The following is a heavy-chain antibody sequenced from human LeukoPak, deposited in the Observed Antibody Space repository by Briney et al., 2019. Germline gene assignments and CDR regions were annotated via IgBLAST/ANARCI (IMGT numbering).Heavy chain of an antibody. CDR2: ISYDGSIN. CDR1: GFTFNSYA. J-gene: IGHJ4*02. D-gene: IGHD2-15*01. Sequence: GGSLRLSCAASGFTFNSYAVHWVRQAPGKGLEWVAVISYDGSINFYSASVKGRFTISRDNSKNTLYLQMDSLRADDTALYFCARDRRYCSGGSCYFDYFFDYWGQGTLVTVSS. CDR3: ARDRRYCSGGSCYFDYFFDY. V-gene: IGHV3-30*04.